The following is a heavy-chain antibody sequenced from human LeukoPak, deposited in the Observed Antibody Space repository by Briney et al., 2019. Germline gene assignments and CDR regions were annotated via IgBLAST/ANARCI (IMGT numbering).Heavy chain of an antibody. Sequence: GGSLRLSCAASGFTVSSNYMSWVRQAPGKGLEWVSVIYSGGSTYYSDSVKGRFTLSRDNSKNTQYLQMNSLRAEDTAVYYCARDFPSSGSYFDYWGQGTLVTVSS. CDR2: IYSGGST. V-gene: IGHV3-53*01. CDR3: ARDFPSSGSYFDY. CDR1: GFTVSSNY. J-gene: IGHJ4*02. D-gene: IGHD1-26*01.